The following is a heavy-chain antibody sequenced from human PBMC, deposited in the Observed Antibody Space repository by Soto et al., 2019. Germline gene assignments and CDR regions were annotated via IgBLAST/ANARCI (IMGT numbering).Heavy chain of an antibody. CDR2: VNPNSGDT. V-gene: IGHV1-8*01. CDR3: SRVSFLAPVTGEDVFDF. CDR1: GYSFTSYD. D-gene: IGHD2-21*02. J-gene: IGHJ3*01. Sequence: QVQLVQSGAEVKKPGASVKVSCKASGYSFTSYDMNWVRQAPGQGLEWMGWVNPNSGDTDYAQKFQDRVTMTTDTSIRTAYMELNSLRSEDTAVYYCSRVSFLAPVTGEDVFDFWGKGTMVTVSS.